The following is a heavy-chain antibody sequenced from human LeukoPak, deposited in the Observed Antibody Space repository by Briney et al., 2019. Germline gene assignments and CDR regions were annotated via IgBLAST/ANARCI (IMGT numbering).Heavy chain of an antibody. CDR2: IYTTESS. Sequence: SETLSLTCTVSGVSISSYYWSWIRQPAGKGLEWIGRIYTTESSNYNPSLKSRVTMSVDTSKNQFSLKLSSVTAADTAVYYCASYESSGRAFDIWGQGTMVTVSS. D-gene: IGHD3-22*01. V-gene: IGHV4-4*07. CDR3: ASYESSGRAFDI. CDR1: GVSISSYY. J-gene: IGHJ3*02.